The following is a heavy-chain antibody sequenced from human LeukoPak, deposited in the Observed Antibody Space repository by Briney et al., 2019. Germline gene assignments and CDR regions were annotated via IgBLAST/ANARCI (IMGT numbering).Heavy chain of an antibody. D-gene: IGHD3-10*02. V-gene: IGHV3-48*03. J-gene: IGHJ6*04. CDR3: AELGITMIGGV. CDR1: GFTFSSYE. Sequence: GGSLRLSCVASGFTFSSYEMNWVRQAPGKGLEWVSYISSSGSTIYYADSVKGRFTISRDNAKNSLYLQMNSLRAEDTAVYYCAELGITMIGGVWGKGTTVTVSS. CDR2: ISSSGSTI.